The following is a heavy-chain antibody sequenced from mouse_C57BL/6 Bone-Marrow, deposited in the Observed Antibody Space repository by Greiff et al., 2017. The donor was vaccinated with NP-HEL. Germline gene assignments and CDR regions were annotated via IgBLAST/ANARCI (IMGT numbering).Heavy chain of an antibody. J-gene: IGHJ2*01. Sequence: EVKLMESGPGLVKPSQSLSLTCSVPGYSITSGYYCYLIQPFPRNILALMAYISYDGSNNYNPPIKNRITITRDKSKNKIFLKLKSVTTEDTATYNCPRESYVRSYRANYFDYWGQGTTLTVSS. CDR2: ISYDGSN. V-gene: IGHV3-6*01. CDR3: PRESYVRSYRANYFDY. CDR1: GYSITSGYY. D-gene: IGHD1-1*01.